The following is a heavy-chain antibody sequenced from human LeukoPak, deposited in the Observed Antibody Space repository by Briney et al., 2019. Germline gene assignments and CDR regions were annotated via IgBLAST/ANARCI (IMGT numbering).Heavy chain of an antibody. CDR2: ISRDGSIT. D-gene: IGHD3-10*01. CDR3: ARDLYGSVDY. CDR1: GFTFSSYW. V-gene: IGHV3-74*01. J-gene: IGHJ4*02. Sequence: PGGSLRLSCAASGFTFSSYWMHWVRQVPGKGLVWVSRISRDGSITYYADSVKGRFTFSRDNAKNTLYLQMNTLRAEDTAMYYCARDLYGSVDYWGQGTLVTVSS.